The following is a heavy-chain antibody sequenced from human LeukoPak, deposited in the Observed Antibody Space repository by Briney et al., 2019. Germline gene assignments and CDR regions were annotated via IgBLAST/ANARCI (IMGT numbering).Heavy chain of an antibody. D-gene: IGHD2-2*01. CDR2: ISAYNGNT. CDR3: ARGSIVVVPAAMPQFDY. J-gene: IGHJ4*02. Sequence: ASVRVSCKTSGYTFSNFGINWVRQAPGQGLEWMGWISAYNGNTNYAQKLQGRVTMTTDTSTSTAYMELRSLRSDDTAVYYCARGSIVVVPAAMPQFDYWGQGTLVTVSS. V-gene: IGHV1-18*01. CDR1: GYTFSNFG.